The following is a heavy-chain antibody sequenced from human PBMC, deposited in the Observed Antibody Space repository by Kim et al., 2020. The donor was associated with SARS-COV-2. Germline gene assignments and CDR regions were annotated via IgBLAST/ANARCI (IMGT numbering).Heavy chain of an antibody. CDR2: INTGNGNT. CDR3: ARGGSGAVTVN. J-gene: IGHJ4*02. CDR1: GYTFTSYA. V-gene: IGHV1-3*04. Sequence: ASVKVSCKASGYTFTSYAIHWVRQAPGQRLEWMGWINTGNGNTKYSQNFQGRVTITRDTSASTAYMELSSLRTEDTAVYYCARGGSGAVTVNWGQGTLVTVSS. D-gene: IGHD6-19*01.